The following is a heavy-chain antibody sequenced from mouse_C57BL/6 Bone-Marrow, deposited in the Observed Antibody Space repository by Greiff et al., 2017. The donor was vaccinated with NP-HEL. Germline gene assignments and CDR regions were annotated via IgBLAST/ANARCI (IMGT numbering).Heavy chain of an antibody. CDR3: ARNYGSSKYFDV. Sequence: EVKLMESGGGLVKPGGSLKLSCAASGFTFSDYGMHWVRQAPEKGLEWVAYISSGSSTIYYADTVKGRFTISRDNAKNTLFLQMTSLRAEDTAMYYCARNYGSSKYFDVWGTGTTVTVSS. J-gene: IGHJ1*03. CDR2: ISSGSSTI. V-gene: IGHV5-17*01. D-gene: IGHD1-1*01. CDR1: GFTFSDYG.